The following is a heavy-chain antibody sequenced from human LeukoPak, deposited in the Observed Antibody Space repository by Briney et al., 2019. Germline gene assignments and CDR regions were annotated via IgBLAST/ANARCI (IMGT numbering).Heavy chain of an antibody. CDR3: ARIVLTTVVTPVRDPLHHLNYYYYYYMDV. V-gene: IGHV1-8*01. Sequence: GASVKVSCKASGYTFTSYDINWVRQATGQGLEWMGWMNPNSGNTGYAQKFQGRVTMTRNTSISTAYMELSSLRSEDTAVYYCARIVLTTVVTPVRDPLHHLNYYYYYYMDVWGKGTTVTVSS. D-gene: IGHD4-23*01. J-gene: IGHJ6*03. CDR2: MNPNSGNT. CDR1: GYTFTSYD.